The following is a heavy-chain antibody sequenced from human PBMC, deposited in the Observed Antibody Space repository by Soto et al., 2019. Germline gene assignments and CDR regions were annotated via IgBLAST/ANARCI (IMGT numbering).Heavy chain of an antibody. J-gene: IGHJ4*02. CDR2: INPNSGGT. Sequence: QVQLVQSGAEVKKPGASVKVSCKASGYTFTGYYMHWVRQAPGQGLEWMGWINPNSGGTNYAQKFQGRVTMPRDTSISTAYMALSWLRSDDTAVYYCARSRRGWFLTPPREGRTPPVYLGQVTLVTVAS. V-gene: IGHV1-2*02. CDR1: GYTFTGYY. CDR3: ARSRRGWFLTPPREGRTPPVY. D-gene: IGHD6-19*01.